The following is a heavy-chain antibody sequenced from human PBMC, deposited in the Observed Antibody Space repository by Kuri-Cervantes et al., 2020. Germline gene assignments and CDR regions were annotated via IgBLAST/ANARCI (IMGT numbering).Heavy chain of an antibody. J-gene: IGHJ4*02. CDR1: GYTLTELS. V-gene: IGHV1-69*04. Sequence: SVKVSCKVSGYTLTELSMHWVRQAPGQGLEWMGRIIPILGIANYAQKFQGRVTITADKSTSTAYMELSSLRSEDTAVYYCARDRYCSSTSCYHSMTTVTHFDYWGQGTLVTVSS. D-gene: IGHD2-2*01. CDR2: IIPILGIA. CDR3: ARDRYCSSTSCYHSMTTVTHFDY.